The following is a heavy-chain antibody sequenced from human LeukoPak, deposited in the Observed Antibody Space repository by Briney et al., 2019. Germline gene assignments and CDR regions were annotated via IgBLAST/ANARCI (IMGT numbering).Heavy chain of an antibody. J-gene: IGHJ1*01. V-gene: IGHV4-38-2*02. CDR1: GYSISSGYY. Sequence: SETLSLTCTVSGYSISSGYYWGWIRQPPGKGLEWIGSMYHSGSTYYSPSLKSRVTISVDTSKNQFSLQLNSVTPEDTAVYYCASTRQYGIAAAGTTYFQHWGQGTLVTVSP. CDR2: MYHSGST. D-gene: IGHD6-13*01. CDR3: ASTRQYGIAAAGTTYFQH.